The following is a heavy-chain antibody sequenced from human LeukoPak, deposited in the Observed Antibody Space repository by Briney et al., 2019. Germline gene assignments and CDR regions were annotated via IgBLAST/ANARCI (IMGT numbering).Heavy chain of an antibody. CDR1: GGSFSGYY. CDR3: AQRRTGAPFDY. J-gene: IGHJ4*02. Sequence: KASETLSLTCAVYGGSFSGYYWSWIRQPPGKGLEWIGEINHSGSTNYNPSLKSRVTISVDTSKNQFSLKLSSVTAADTAVYYCAQRRTGAPFDYWGQGTLVTVSS. CDR2: INHSGST. V-gene: IGHV4-34*01. D-gene: IGHD3/OR15-3a*01.